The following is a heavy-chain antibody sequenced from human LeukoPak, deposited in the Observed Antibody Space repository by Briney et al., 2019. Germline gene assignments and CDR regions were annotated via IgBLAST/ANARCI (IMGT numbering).Heavy chain of an antibody. J-gene: IGHJ4*02. CDR2: ISSSSSTI. CDR1: GFTFSSYS. V-gene: IGHV3-48*01. Sequence: PGGTLRLFCAASGFTFSSYSMNWVRQAPGKGLEWVPYISSSSSTIYYADSLKGRFTISRDNAKNSLYLQMNSLRAEDTAVYYCARLHYCSSLSCSPTPFDYWGQGTLGTVSS. CDR3: ARLHYCSSLSCSPTPFDY. D-gene: IGHD2-2*01.